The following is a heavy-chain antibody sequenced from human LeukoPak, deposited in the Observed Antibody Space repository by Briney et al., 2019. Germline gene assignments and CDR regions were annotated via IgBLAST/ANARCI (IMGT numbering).Heavy chain of an antibody. V-gene: IGHV4-34*01. J-gene: IGHJ4*02. CDR3: VANTVTTSYYFDY. D-gene: IGHD4-17*01. Sequence: TSETLSLTCAVYGGSFSGYYWSWIRQPPGKGLEWIGEINHSGSTNYNPPLKSRVTISVDTSKNQFSLKLSSVTAADTAVYYCVANTVTTSYYFDYWGQGTLVTVSS. CDR2: INHSGST. CDR1: GGSFSGYY.